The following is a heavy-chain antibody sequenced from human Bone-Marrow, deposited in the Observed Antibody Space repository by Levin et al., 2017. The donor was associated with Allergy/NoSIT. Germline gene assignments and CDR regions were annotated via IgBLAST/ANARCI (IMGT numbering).Heavy chain of an antibody. CDR2: ISGSGGGT. J-gene: IGHJ4*02. V-gene: IGHV3-23*01. CDR1: GFTFSSYA. D-gene: IGHD2-2*01. CDR3: ATAPGPYCSSTSCYLTN. Sequence: GESLKISCAASGFTFSSYAMSWVRQAPGKGLEWVSAISGSGGGTYNADSVKGRFTISRDNSKNTLYLQMNSLRAEDTAVYYCATAPGPYCSSTSCYLTNWGQGTLVTVSS.